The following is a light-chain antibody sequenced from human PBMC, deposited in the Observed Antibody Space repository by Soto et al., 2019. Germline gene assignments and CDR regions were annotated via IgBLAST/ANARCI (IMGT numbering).Light chain of an antibody. CDR3: CSSAGSSTS. J-gene: IGLJ1*01. V-gene: IGLV2-23*01. CDR2: EGS. CDR1: SSDVGSYNL. Sequence: QSVLTQPASVSVSPGQSITISCTGTSSDVGSYNLVSWYQQHPGKAPKLMIYEGSKRPSGVSNRFSGSKSGNTASLTISGLQAEDEADYYCCSSAGSSTSFGPGTKVTVL.